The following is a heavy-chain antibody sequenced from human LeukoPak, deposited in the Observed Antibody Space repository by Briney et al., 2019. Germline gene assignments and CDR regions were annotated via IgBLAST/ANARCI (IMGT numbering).Heavy chain of an antibody. D-gene: IGHD2-2*01. Sequence: SETLSLTCTVSGGSISTYYWSWIRQPAGKGLEWIGRIHSSGTTHYNPSLRSRVTLSIDTSKNQFSLKLSSVTAADTAVYYCGRLNLPAVSGAYDYWGQGTLVTVSS. J-gene: IGHJ4*02. CDR1: GGSISTYY. V-gene: IGHV4-4*07. CDR2: IHSSGTT. CDR3: GRLNLPAVSGAYDY.